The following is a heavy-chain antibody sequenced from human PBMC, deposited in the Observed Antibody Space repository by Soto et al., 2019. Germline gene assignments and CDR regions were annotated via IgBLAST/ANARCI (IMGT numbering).Heavy chain of an antibody. CDR1: GYTFTSYY. CDR3: AREYCSGGSCYSSWFDP. J-gene: IGHJ5*02. V-gene: IGHV1-46*01. D-gene: IGHD2-15*01. CDR2: INPSGGST. Sequence: ASVKVSCKASGYTFTSYYMHWVLQAPGQGLEWMGIINPSGGSTSYAQKFQGRVTMTRDTSTSTVYMELSSLRSEDTAVYYCAREYCSGGSCYSSWFDPWGQGTLVTVSS.